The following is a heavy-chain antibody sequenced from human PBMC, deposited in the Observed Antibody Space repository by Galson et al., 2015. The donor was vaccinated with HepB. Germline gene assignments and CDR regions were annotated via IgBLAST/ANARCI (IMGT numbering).Heavy chain of an antibody. D-gene: IGHD6-13*01. CDR3: ARFIRIAAAGRSDSLGV. V-gene: IGHV1-69*02. CDR2: IIPILGIA. CDR1: GGTFSSYT. J-gene: IGHJ4*02. Sequence: SVKVSCKASGGTFSSYTISWVRQAPGQRLEWMGRIIPILGIANYAQKFQGRVTITADKSTSTAYMELSSLRSEDTAVCYCARFIRIAAAGRSDSLGVWGQGTLVTVSS.